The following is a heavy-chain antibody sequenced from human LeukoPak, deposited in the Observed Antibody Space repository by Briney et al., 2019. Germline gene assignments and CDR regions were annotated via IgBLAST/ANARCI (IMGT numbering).Heavy chain of an antibody. CDR1: GFTVGSKY. CDR3: TRAADYDFWSGTFDY. V-gene: IGHV3-53*01. J-gene: IGHJ4*02. CDR2: MYSGGST. D-gene: IGHD3-3*01. Sequence: GGSLRLSCAASGFTVGSKYMSWVRQAPGKGLEWVSVMYSGGSTYYADSVKGRFIISRDNSKNTLYLQMNSLRAEDTAVYYCTRAADYDFWSGTFDYWGQGTLVTVSS.